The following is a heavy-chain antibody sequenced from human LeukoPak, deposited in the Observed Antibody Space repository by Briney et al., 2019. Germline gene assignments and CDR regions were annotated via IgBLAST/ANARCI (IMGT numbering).Heavy chain of an antibody. CDR1: GFTFSSYA. CDR3: PPPIVLMVYASRLLG. CDR2: ISGSGGST. V-gene: IGHV3-23*01. Sequence: PGGSLRLSCAASGFTFSSYAMSWVRQAPGKGLEWVSAISGSGGSTYYADSVKGRFTISRDNSKNTLYLQMNSLRAEDTAVYSCPPPIVLMVYASRLLGWGQGTLVTVSS. D-gene: IGHD2-8*01. J-gene: IGHJ4*02.